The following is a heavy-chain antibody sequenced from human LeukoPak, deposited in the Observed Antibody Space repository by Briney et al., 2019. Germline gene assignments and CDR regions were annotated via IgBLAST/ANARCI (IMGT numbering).Heavy chain of an antibody. Sequence: GGSLRLSCAASGFTFSSHWMSWIRQAPGKGLEWVSSIKQDGSEKYYVDSVKGRFTISRDNAKNSLYLQMNSLRAEDTAVYYCANTKQFEYWGQGTLVTVSS. J-gene: IGHJ4*02. V-gene: IGHV3-7*02. CDR2: IKQDGSEK. CDR1: GFTFSSHW. D-gene: IGHD1-1*01. CDR3: ANTKQFEY.